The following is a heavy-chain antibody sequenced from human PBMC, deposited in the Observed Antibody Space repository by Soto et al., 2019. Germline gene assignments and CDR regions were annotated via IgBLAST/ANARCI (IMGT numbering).Heavy chain of an antibody. CDR2: ISANSGNT. Sequence: QVQLVQSGPEVKKPGASVKVSCKASGYSFTSYGVSWVRQAPGQGREWMGWISANSGNTDYAQKFRGRVTMTTETSTSTAYMDLRSLRSDDTAVYYCVRGPQGNDYWGQGTLVTVSS. CDR1: GYSFTSYG. V-gene: IGHV1-18*04. J-gene: IGHJ4*02. CDR3: VRGPQGNDY.